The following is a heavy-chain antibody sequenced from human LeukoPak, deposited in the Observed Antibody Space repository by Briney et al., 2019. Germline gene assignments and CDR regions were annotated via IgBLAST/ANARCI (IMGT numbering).Heavy chain of an antibody. CDR2: IKSKTDGGTL. D-gene: IGHD3-3*01. J-gene: IGHJ4*02. CDR1: GFTFSNAW. CDR3: TTVVWSGHNLG. Sequence: GGSLRLSCAASGFTFSNAWMSWVRQAPGRGLEWIGRIKSKTDGGTLDYAAPVRGRFTVSRDDSENTLYLQMNSLKTEDTAVYYCTTVVWSGHNLGWGQGTLVTVSS. V-gene: IGHV3-15*01.